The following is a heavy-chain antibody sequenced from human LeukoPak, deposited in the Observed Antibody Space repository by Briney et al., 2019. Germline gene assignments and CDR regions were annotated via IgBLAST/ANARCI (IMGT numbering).Heavy chain of an antibody. V-gene: IGHV3-9*03. D-gene: IGHD5-24*01. CDR1: RFTFDDYA. Sequence: PGRSLRLSCAASRFTFDDYAMHWVRHAPGKGLEWVSGTSWISGSIGYADSVKGRFTISRDNAKNSLYLQMNSLRAEDMALYYCAKDIRSRERWLQSWAFDYWGQGTLVTVSS. CDR3: AKDIRSRERWLQSWAFDY. CDR2: TSWISGSI. J-gene: IGHJ4*02.